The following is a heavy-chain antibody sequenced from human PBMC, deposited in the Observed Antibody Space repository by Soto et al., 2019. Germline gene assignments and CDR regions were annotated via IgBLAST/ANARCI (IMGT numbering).Heavy chain of an antibody. V-gene: IGHV3-23*01. CDR3: AKEKGWYENYFDY. J-gene: IGHJ4*02. D-gene: IGHD6-13*01. Sequence: GGSLRLSCAASGFTFSSYAMSWVRQAPGKGLEWVSAIRGSGGSTYYADPVKGRFTISRDNSKNTLYLQMNSLRAEDTAVYYCAKEKGWYENYFDYWGQGTLVTVSS. CDR1: GFTFSSYA. CDR2: IRGSGGST.